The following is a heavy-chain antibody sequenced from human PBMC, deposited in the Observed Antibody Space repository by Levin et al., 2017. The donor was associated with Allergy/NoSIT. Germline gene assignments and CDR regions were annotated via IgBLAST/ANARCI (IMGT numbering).Heavy chain of an antibody. CDR3: ARDRHGVGSSWYPVDY. CDR1: GFTFSNYW. CDR2: IKQDGSDK. D-gene: IGHD6-13*01. J-gene: IGHJ4*02. V-gene: IGHV3-7*01. Sequence: PGGSLRLSCAASGFTFSNYWMSWVRQAPGKGLEWVANIKQDGSDKYYVDSVKGRFTISRDNAKNSLYLQMNSLRAEDTAVYYCARDRHGVGSSWYPVDYWGQGTLVTVSS.